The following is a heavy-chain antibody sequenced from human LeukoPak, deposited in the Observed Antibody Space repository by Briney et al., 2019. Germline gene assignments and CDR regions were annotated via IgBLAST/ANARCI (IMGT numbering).Heavy chain of an antibody. CDR2: IYYSGST. J-gene: IGHJ5*02. D-gene: IGHD5-12*01. Sequence: PSETLSLTCTVSGGSISSSSYYWGWIRQPPGKGLEWIGSIYYSGSTYYNPSLKSRVTISVDTSKNQFSLKLSSVTAADTAVYYCARDIAANGYSGYDGQYNWFDPWGQGTLVTVSS. CDR3: ARDIAANGYSGYDGQYNWFDP. CDR1: GGSISSSSYY. V-gene: IGHV4-39*07.